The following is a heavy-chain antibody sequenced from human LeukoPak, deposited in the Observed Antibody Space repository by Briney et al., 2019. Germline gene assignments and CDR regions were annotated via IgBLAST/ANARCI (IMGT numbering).Heavy chain of an antibody. D-gene: IGHD2-8*01. Sequence: GGSLRLSCAASGFTVSSNYMSWVRQAPGKGLEWVSVIYSGGSTYYADSVKGRFTISRDNSKNTLYLQLNSLRAEDTAVYYCAKAISCTYGVCYTGFYYHGVDVWGPGTTVTVSS. J-gene: IGHJ6*02. CDR2: IYSGGST. V-gene: IGHV3-53*01. CDR3: AKAISCTYGVCYTGFYYHGVDV. CDR1: GFTVSSNY.